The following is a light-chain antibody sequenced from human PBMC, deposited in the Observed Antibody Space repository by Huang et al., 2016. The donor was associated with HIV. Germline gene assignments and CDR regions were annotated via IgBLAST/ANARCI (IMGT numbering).Light chain of an antibody. J-gene: IGKJ3*01. CDR1: QNISSF. CDR2: AAS. Sequence: DIQMTQSPYSLSASVGDRVTITCRASQNISSFLNWYQQKPGKAPTLLIHAASTLLSGVPSRFSGSGSGTNFILSISSLQPDDFVTYYCQQSYSSPLTFGPGTTVDI. V-gene: IGKV1-39*01. CDR3: QQSYSSPLT.